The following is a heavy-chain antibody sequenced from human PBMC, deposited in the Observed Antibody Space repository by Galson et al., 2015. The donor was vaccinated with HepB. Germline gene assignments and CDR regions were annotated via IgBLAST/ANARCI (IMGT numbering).Heavy chain of an antibody. V-gene: IGHV3-21*01. CDR1: GFTFSSYS. J-gene: IGHJ5*02. CDR3: ARVVSSSWYTNWFDP. Sequence: SLRLSCAVSGFTFSSYSMNWVRQAPGKGLEWVSSISSSSSYIYYADSVKGRFTISRDNAKNSLYLQMNSLRAEDTAVYYCARVVSSSWYTNWFDPWGQGTLVTVSS. D-gene: IGHD6-13*01. CDR2: ISSSSSYI.